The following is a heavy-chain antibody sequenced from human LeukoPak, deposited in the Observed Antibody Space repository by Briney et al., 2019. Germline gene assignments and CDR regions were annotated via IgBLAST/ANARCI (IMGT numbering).Heavy chain of an antibody. Sequence: ASVKVSCKASGYTFTSYGISWVRQAPGQGLEWMGWISAYNGNTNYAQKLQGRVTITADKSTSTAYMELSSLRSEDTAVYYCARGGSWVDYFDYWGQGTLVTVSS. V-gene: IGHV1-18*01. D-gene: IGHD6-13*01. J-gene: IGHJ4*02. CDR3: ARGGSWVDYFDY. CDR2: ISAYNGNT. CDR1: GYTFTSYG.